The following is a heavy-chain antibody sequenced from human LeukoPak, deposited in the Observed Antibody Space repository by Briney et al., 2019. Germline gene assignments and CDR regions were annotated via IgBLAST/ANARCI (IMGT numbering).Heavy chain of an antibody. CDR3: ARNSPWVGSSPFDY. J-gene: IGHJ4*02. Sequence: GSLRLSCAASGFTVSSNYMSWIRQPPGKGLEWIGEINHSGSTNYNPSLKSRVTISVDTSKNQFSLKLSSVTAADTAVYYCARNSPWVGSSPFDYWGQGTLVTVSS. V-gene: IGHV4-34*01. CDR2: INHSGST. CDR1: GFTVSSNY. D-gene: IGHD6-6*01.